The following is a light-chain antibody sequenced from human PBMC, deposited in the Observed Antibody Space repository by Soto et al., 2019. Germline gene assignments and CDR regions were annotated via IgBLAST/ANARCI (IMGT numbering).Light chain of an antibody. Sequence: QSALTQPRSASRSPGQSVTISCTGTSSDVGGYNYVSWYQQHPGKAPKLMIYDVSKRPSGVPDRFSGSKSGNTASLTISGLQAEDEADYYCCSYAGSYTHVFGTGTKLTFL. CDR1: SSDVGGYNY. CDR3: CSYAGSYTHV. V-gene: IGLV2-11*01. J-gene: IGLJ1*01. CDR2: DVS.